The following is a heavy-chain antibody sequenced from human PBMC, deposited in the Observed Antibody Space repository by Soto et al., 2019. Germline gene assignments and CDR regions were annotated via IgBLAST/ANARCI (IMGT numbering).Heavy chain of an antibody. CDR2: ISYDGSNK. J-gene: IGHJ4*02. Sequence: SLRLSCAASGFTFSSYAMHWVRQAPGKGLEWVAVISYDGSNKYYADSVKGRFTISRDNSKNTLYLQMNSLRAEDTAVYYCARLSRDDILTGYYPNYFDYWGQGTLVTVS. CDR3: ARLSRDDILTGYYPNYFDY. V-gene: IGHV3-30-3*01. D-gene: IGHD3-9*01. CDR1: GFTFSSYA.